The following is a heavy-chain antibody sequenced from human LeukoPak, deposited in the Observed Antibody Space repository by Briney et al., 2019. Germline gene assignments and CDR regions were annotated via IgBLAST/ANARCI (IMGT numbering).Heavy chain of an antibody. J-gene: IGHJ4*02. D-gene: IGHD6-13*01. CDR1: GGSISNYY. CDR2: IFSRGST. Sequence: PSETLSLTCTVSGGSISNYYWSWIRQPAGKGLEWIGRIFSRGSTNYNPSLNSRVSMSVDTSKNQFSLRLSSVTAADTAVYYCARGGYSSSWYIDWGQGTLVTVSS. V-gene: IGHV4-4*07. CDR3: ARGGYSSSWYID.